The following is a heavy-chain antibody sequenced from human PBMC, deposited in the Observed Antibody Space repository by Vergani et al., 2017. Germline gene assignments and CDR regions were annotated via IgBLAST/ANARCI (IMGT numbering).Heavy chain of an antibody. V-gene: IGHV1-2*02. Sequence: QVQLVQSGAEVKKPGASVKVSCKASGYTFTGYYMHWVRQAPGQGLEWMGWINPNRGGTNYAQKFQGRVTMTRDTSTSTAYMELSRLRSDDTAVYYCARGRMAAAGKEVPLWSYYYYYGMDVWGQGTTVTVSS. CDR3: ARGRMAAAGKEVPLWSYYYYYGMDV. CDR1: GYTFTGYY. J-gene: IGHJ6*02. D-gene: IGHD6-13*01. CDR2: INPNRGGT.